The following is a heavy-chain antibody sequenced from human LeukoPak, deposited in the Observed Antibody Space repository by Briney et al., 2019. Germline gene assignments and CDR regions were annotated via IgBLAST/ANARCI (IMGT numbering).Heavy chain of an antibody. V-gene: IGHV3-30*18. CDR3: AKDLGYSSSWQHFDY. CDR1: GFTFSSYG. Sequence: GGSLRLSCAASGFTFSSYGMHWVRQAPGKGLEWVAVISYDGSNKYYADSVKGRFTISRDNSKNTLYLQMNSLRAEDTAVYYCAKDLGYSSSWQHFDYWGQGTLVTVSS. J-gene: IGHJ4*02. CDR2: ISYDGSNK. D-gene: IGHD6-13*01.